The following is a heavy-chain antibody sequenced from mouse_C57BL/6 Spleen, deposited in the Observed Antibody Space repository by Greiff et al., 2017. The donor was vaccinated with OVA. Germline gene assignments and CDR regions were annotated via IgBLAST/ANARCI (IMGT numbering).Heavy chain of an antibody. Sequence: VQLQQSGAELAKPGASVKLSCKASGYTFTSYWMHWVKQRPGQGLEWIGYINPSSGYTKYNQKFKDKATLTADKSSSTAYMQLSSLTYEDSAVDYCARPQTAQAPWFAYWGQGTLVTVSA. CDR2: INPSSGYT. CDR1: GYTFTSYW. D-gene: IGHD3-2*02. CDR3: ARPQTAQAPWFAY. V-gene: IGHV1-7*01. J-gene: IGHJ3*01.